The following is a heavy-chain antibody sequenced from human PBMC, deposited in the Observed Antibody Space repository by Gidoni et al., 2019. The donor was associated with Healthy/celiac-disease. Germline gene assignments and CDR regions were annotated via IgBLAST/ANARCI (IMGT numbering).Heavy chain of an antibody. V-gene: IGHV4-31*02. D-gene: IGHD2-15*01. CDR2: ST. Sequence: STYYNPSLKSRVTISVDTSKNQFSLKLSSVTAADTAVYYCARDTSVVAGYFDLWGRGTLVTVSS. J-gene: IGHJ2*01. CDR3: ARDTSVVAGYFDL.